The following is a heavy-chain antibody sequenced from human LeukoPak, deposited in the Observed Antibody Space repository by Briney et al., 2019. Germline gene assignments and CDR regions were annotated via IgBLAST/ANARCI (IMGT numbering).Heavy chain of an antibody. CDR2: IYSGGST. CDR1: GLTVSSNY. J-gene: IGHJ4*02. V-gene: IGHV3-53*01. D-gene: IGHD3-22*01. Sequence: GGSLRLSCAASGLTVSSNYMSWVRQAPGKGLEWVSVIYSGGSTYYADSVKGRFTISRDNSKNTLYLQMNSLRAEDTAVYYCARGAERVVDDFDYWGQGTLVTVSS. CDR3: ARGAERVVDDFDY.